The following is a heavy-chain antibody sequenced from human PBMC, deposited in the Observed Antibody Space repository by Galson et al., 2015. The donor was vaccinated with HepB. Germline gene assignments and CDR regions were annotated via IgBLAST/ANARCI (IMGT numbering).Heavy chain of an antibody. J-gene: IGHJ6*02. V-gene: IGHV3-11*06. CDR3: ARDREDIVVVPAAMDYYYGMDV. D-gene: IGHD2-2*01. Sequence: SLRLSCAASGFTFSDYYMSWIRQAPGKGLEWVSYISSSSSYTNYADSVKGRFTISRDNAKNSLYLQMNSLRAEDTAVYYCARDREDIVVVPAAMDYYYGMDVWGQGTTVTVSS. CDR2: ISSSSSYT. CDR1: GFTFSDYY.